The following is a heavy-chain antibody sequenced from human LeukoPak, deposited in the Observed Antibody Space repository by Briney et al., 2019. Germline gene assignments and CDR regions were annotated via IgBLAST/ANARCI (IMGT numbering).Heavy chain of an antibody. CDR1: GGSISSGDYY. Sequence: PSQTLSLTCTVSGGSISSGDYYWSWIRQPPGKGLEWIGEINHSGSTNYNPSLKSRVTISVDTSKNQFSLKLSSVTAADTAVYYCARKGDWGKGYYDFWSGYFCFDYWGQGTLVTVSS. V-gene: IGHV4-30-4*08. CDR3: ARKGDWGKGYYDFWSGYFCFDY. J-gene: IGHJ4*02. D-gene: IGHD3-3*01. CDR2: INHSGST.